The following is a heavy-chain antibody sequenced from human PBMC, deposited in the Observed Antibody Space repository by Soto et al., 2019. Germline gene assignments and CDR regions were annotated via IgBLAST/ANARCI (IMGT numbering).Heavy chain of an antibody. CDR1: GGSISSYY. CDR2: IYYSGST. CDR3: ARDGSGWTGNWFDP. V-gene: IGHV4-59*01. Sequence: SETLSLTCTVSGGSISSYYWSWTRQPPGKGLEWIGYIYYSGSTNYNPSLKSRVTISVDTSKNQFSLKLSSVTAADTAVYYCARDGSGWTGNWFDPWGQGTLVTVSS. J-gene: IGHJ5*02. D-gene: IGHD6-19*01.